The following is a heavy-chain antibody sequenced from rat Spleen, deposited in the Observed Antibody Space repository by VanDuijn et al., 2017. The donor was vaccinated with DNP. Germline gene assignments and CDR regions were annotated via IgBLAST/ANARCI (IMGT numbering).Heavy chain of an antibody. CDR1: GFTFSNYG. D-gene: IGHD1-1*01. V-gene: IGHV5-29*01. CDR2: ISYDGSST. CDR3: TRSGAANYFDS. J-gene: IGHJ2*01. Sequence: EVQLVESGGGLVQPGRSLKLSCAASGFTFSNYGMAWVRQAPTKALEWVATISYDGSSTYYRDSVKGRFTISRDNATSTLYLKMNSLRSEDTATYYCTRSGAANYFDSWGQGVMVTVSS.